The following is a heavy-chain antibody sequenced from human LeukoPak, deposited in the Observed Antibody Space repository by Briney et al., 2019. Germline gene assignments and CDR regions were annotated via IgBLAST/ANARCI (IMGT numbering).Heavy chain of an antibody. Sequence: GGSLRLSCAASGIPFSNHAMSWVRQPPGKGLEWVAAISNGNTYYADSVRGRFTISRDDSKNMVYLQMSSLRDEDTALYYCVREAGYCASVCLKSNWFDPWGQGTLVTVSS. V-gene: IGHV3-23*01. CDR3: VREAGYCASVCLKSNWFDP. CDR2: ISNGNT. CDR1: GIPFSNHA. D-gene: IGHD2-15*01. J-gene: IGHJ5*02.